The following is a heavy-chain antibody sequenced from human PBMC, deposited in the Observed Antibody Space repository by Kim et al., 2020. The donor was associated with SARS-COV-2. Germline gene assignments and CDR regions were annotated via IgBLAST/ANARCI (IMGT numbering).Heavy chain of an antibody. V-gene: IGHV1-3*04. CDR2: INTGNGNT. Sequence: ASVKVSCKASGYTFSDYNIHWVRQAPGQGLEWMAWINTGNGNTKYSRKFQGRVTITRDTSASTAYMELSSLNSEDTAVYYCAKSGGLDVWGQGTTVTVSS. CDR1: GYTFSDYN. J-gene: IGHJ6*02. CDR3: AKSGGLDV.